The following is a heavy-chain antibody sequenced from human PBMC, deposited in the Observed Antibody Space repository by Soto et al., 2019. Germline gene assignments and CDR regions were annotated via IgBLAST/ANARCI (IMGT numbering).Heavy chain of an antibody. CDR3: ARAPVTGTRTIDY. CDR2: IYQSGST. V-gene: IGHV4-4*02. CDR1: SGSISSSNW. Sequence: TSETLSLTCAVSSGSISSSNWWSWVRQPPGKGLEWIGEIYQSGSTKYNPTLKSRVTKSVDKSKNQFSMKLSTVTAADTAVYYCARAPVTGTRTIDYWGQGTLVTVSS. D-gene: IGHD1-7*01. J-gene: IGHJ4*02.